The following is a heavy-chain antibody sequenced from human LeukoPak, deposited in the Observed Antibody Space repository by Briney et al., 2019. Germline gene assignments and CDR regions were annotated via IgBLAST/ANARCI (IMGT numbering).Heavy chain of an antibody. V-gene: IGHV5-51*01. Sequence: GESLKISCKGSGYGFTSYWIGWVRQMPGKGLEWLGIIYPGDSDTRSSPSFQGQVTISADKSISTAYLQWSSLKASDTAMSYCARLVRGWYPTAEYFQHWGQGTLVTVSS. CDR1: GYGFTSYW. CDR2: IYPGDSDT. D-gene: IGHD6-19*01. J-gene: IGHJ1*01. CDR3: ARLVRGWYPTAEYFQH.